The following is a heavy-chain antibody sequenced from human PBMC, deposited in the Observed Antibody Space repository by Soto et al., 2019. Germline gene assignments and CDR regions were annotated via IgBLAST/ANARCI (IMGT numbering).Heavy chain of an antibody. V-gene: IGHV5-51*01. CDR1: GYSFTSYW. J-gene: IGHJ6*03. CDR3: ARGARPGYCSSTSCFPVYMDV. CDR2: IYPGDSDT. D-gene: IGHD2-2*01. Sequence: PWESLKLSCKGSGYSFTSYWIGWVRQMPGKGLEWMGIIYPGDSDTRYSPSFQGQVTISADKSISTAYLQWSSLKASDTAMYYCARGARPGYCSSTSCFPVYMDVWGKGTTVTVSS.